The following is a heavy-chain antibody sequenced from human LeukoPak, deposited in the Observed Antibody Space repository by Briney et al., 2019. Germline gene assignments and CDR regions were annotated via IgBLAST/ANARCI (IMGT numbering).Heavy chain of an antibody. CDR3: ARDLYCSGGSCYATIYYYYGMDV. V-gene: IGHV1-69*04. CDR1: GGTFSSYA. D-gene: IGHD2-15*01. Sequence: GASVKVSCKASGGTFSSYAISGVRQAPGQGLEWMGRIITNLGLANYAQKFQGRVTITADNSTSTAYMELSSLRSEETAVYYCARDLYCSGGSCYATIYYYYGMDVWGQGTTVTVS. J-gene: IGHJ6*02. CDR2: IITNLGLA.